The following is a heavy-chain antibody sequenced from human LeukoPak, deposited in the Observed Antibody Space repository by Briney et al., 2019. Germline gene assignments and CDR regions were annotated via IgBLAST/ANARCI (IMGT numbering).Heavy chain of an antibody. Sequence: PGGSLRLSCAASGFTFSSYAMTWVRQAPGKGPEWVSSLSGSGDHIRYADSVRGRFTISRDNAKNSLYLQMNSLRAEDTAVYYCARFGNTYYYDSSGYYLDYWGQGTLVTVSS. CDR2: LSGSGDHI. CDR3: ARFGNTYYYDSSGYYLDY. J-gene: IGHJ4*02. V-gene: IGHV3-21*05. CDR1: GFTFSSYA. D-gene: IGHD3-22*01.